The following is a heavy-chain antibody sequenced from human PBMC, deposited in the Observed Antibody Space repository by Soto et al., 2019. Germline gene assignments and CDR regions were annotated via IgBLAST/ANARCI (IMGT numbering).Heavy chain of an antibody. CDR1: GFTFNSYS. J-gene: IGHJ4*02. D-gene: IGHD2-15*01. Sequence: GGSLRLSCAASGFTFNSYSMNWVRQAPGKGLEWVSSMSRSSRYIYYADSVKGRFTISRDNARNSVYLQTNSLRAEDTAVYYCARDGGVAATLANYFDYWGQGTLVTVSS. CDR3: ARDGGVAATLANYFDY. CDR2: MSRSSRYI. V-gene: IGHV3-21*01.